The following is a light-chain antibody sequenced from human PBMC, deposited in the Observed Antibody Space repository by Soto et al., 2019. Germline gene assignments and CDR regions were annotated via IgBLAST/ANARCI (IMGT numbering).Light chain of an antibody. CDR1: ESVNNY. CDR2: DAS. Sequence: EVVLTQSPATLSLSPGEIATLSCRASESVNNYLACNQQKPGQAPRLLIYDASNRATGIPARFSGSESGTDFTLTISSLEPEDLAVYFCQQRSNWPPHIFGEGTKLQI. V-gene: IGKV3-11*01. J-gene: IGKJ2*01. CDR3: QQRSNWPPHI.